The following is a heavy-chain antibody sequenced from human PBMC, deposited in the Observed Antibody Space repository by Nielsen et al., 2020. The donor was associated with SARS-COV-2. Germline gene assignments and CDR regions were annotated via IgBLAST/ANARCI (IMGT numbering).Heavy chain of an antibody. V-gene: IGHV1-46*01. D-gene: IGHD2-2*01. CDR1: GYTFTSYY. CDR2: INPSGGST. Sequence: ASVKVSCKASGYTFTSYYMHWVRQAPGQGLEWMGIINPSGGSTSYAQKFQGRVTMTTDTSTSTAYMELRSLRSDDTAVYYCARDRHIVVVPAAPELNYYYYGMDVWGQGTTVTVSS. CDR3: ARDRHIVVVPAAPELNYYYYGMDV. J-gene: IGHJ6*02.